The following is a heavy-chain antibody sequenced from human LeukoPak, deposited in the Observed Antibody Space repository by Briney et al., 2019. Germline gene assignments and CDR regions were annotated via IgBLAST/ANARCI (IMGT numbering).Heavy chain of an antibody. J-gene: IGHJ4*02. CDR3: ARVPKEPIYDSSGYYNY. CDR2: IYYSGST. Sequence: SQTLSLTCTVSGGSISSGGYYWGWIRQPPGKGLERIGSIYYSGSTYYNPSLKSRVTISVDTSKHQSSLKLSSVTAADTAVYYCARVPKEPIYDSSGYYNYWGQGTLVTVSS. D-gene: IGHD3-22*01. CDR1: GGSISSGGYY. V-gene: IGHV4-39*07.